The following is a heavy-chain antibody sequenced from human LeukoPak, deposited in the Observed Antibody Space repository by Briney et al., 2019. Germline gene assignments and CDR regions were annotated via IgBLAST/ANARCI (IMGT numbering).Heavy chain of an antibody. CDR1: GGSFSGYY. CDR2: ITHSGST. D-gene: IGHD3-22*01. CDR3: HHYDSSGYYYDAFYI. V-gene: IGHV4-34*01. Sequence: PSETLSLTCAVYGGSFSGYYWSWIREPPGKGLEWSGEITHSGSTNYNPSLKSRVTISVDTSKNQFSLKLSSVCAGDTSESYCHHYDSSGYYYDAFYIRGAGAMVTGSP. J-gene: IGHJ3*02.